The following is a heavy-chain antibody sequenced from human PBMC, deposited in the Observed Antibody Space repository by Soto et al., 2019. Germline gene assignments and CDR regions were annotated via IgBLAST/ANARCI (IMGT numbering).Heavy chain of an antibody. CDR3: ARGDTRLGELSHNY. D-gene: IGHD3-16*02. V-gene: IGHV4-4*02. CDR2: IYRTGST. J-gene: IGHJ4*02. CDR1: GGSFTSNNW. Sequence: SETLSLTCAVSGGSFTSNNWWTWVRQPPGQGLEWIGDIYRTGSTNYNPSLKSRVTISLDKSENQVSLRVTSMTAADTAIYYCARGDTRLGELSHNYWGQGTLVTVSS.